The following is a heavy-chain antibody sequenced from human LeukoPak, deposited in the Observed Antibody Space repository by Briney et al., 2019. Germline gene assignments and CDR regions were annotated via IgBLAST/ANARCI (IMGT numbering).Heavy chain of an antibody. CDR3: ASHIVVVPAATPRYGMDV. CDR2: INPNSGGT. CDR1: GYTFTGYY. J-gene: IGHJ6*02. Sequence: ASVKVSCKASGYTFTGYYMHWVRQAPGQGFEWMGWINPNSGGTNYAQKLQGRVTMTTDTSTSTAYMELRSLRSDDTAVYYCASHIVVVPAATPRYGMDVWGQGTTVTVSS. V-gene: IGHV1-2*02. D-gene: IGHD2-2*01.